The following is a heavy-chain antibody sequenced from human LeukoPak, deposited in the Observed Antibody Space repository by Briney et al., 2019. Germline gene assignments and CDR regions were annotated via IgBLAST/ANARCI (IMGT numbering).Heavy chain of an antibody. CDR1: GFTFSNHW. CDR2: FCSNESTT. Sequence: GGSLRLSCAASGFTFSNHWMHWVRQVPGEGLVWVSRFCSNESTTSYADSEKGLFTISRDYAKNTLFLQMNSMRVEDTGVYYCARDIALADTGPHFDFWGQGALVTVSS. CDR3: ARDIALADTGPHFDF. V-gene: IGHV3-74*01. J-gene: IGHJ4*02. D-gene: IGHD6-19*01.